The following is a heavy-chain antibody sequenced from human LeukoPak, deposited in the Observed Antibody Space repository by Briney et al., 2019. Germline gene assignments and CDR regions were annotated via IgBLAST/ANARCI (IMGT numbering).Heavy chain of an antibody. D-gene: IGHD3-22*01. Sequence: ASETLSLTCAVYVGSFSGYYWSWIRQPPGKGLEWIGEINHSGSTNYNPSLKSRVTISVDTSKNQLSLKLSSVTAADTAVYYCTRGYFDSSGHNSYAPWGQGTLITVSS. CDR3: TRGYFDSSGHNSYAP. J-gene: IGHJ5*02. V-gene: IGHV4-34*01. CDR1: VGSFSGYY. CDR2: INHSGST.